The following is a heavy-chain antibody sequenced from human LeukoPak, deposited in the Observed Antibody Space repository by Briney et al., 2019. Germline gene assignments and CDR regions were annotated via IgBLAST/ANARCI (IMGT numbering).Heavy chain of an antibody. D-gene: IGHD5-12*01. CDR2: FDPEDGET. Sequence: ASVTVSCKVSGYTLTELSMHWVRQAPGKGLEWMGGFDPEDGETIYAQKFQGRVTMTEDTSTDTAYMELSSLRSEDTAVYYCATLRGYSHLDRFDPWGQGTLVTVSS. CDR1: GYTLTELS. V-gene: IGHV1-24*01. CDR3: ATLRGYSHLDRFDP. J-gene: IGHJ5*02.